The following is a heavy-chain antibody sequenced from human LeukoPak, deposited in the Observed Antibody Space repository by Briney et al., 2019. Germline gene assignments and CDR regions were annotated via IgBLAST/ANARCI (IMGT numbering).Heavy chain of an antibody. CDR2: ISGSGDST. CDR3: AKASSSGWFRNFDY. CDR1: GFTFSSYA. Sequence: GGSLRLSCAASGFTFSSYAMSWVRQAPGKGLEWVSAISGSGDSTYYADSVKGRFTISRDNSKNTLYLQMNSLRAEDTAVYYCAKASSSGWFRNFDYWGQGTLVTVSS. D-gene: IGHD6-19*01. V-gene: IGHV3-23*01. J-gene: IGHJ4*02.